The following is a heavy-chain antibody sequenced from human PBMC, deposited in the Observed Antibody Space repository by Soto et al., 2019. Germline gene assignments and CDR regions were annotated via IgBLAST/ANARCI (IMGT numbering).Heavy chain of an antibody. CDR2: IKSDGSST. D-gene: IGHD1-7*01. CDR3: ARGAQNYYYFDY. CDR1: GFTFSSYW. J-gene: IGHJ4*02. V-gene: IGHV3-74*01. Sequence: EVQLVESGGGLVQPGGSLRLSCASSGFTFSSYWIHWVRQAPGKGLVWLSRIKSDGSSTNYADSVKGRFTISRDNAKNTLYLQVNSLRAEDTAVYYCARGAQNYYYFDYWGQGTLVTVSS.